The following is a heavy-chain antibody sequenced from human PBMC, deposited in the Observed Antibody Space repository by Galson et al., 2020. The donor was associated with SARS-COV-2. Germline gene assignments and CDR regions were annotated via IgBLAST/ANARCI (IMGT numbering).Heavy chain of an antibody. D-gene: IGHD6-19*01. V-gene: IGHV1-3*01. CDR3: ARKSYYSGYSSGWEDDAFDI. J-gene: IGHJ3*02. CDR1: GYTFTSYA. Sequence: ASVKVSCKASGYTFTSYAMHWVRQAPGQRLEWMGWINAGNGNTKYSQKFQGRVTITRDTSASTAYMELSSLRSKDTAVYYCARKSYYSGYSSGWEDDAFDIWGQGTRVTGSS. CDR2: INAGNGNT.